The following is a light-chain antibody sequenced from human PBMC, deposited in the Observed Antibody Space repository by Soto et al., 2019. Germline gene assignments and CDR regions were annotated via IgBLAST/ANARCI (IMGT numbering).Light chain of an antibody. J-gene: IGKJ4*01. CDR2: GAS. V-gene: IGKV3-15*01. CDR3: QQYHDWPPLT. CDR1: QSVSGK. Sequence: EIVMTQSPATLSVYPGERATLSCRASQSVSGKLAWYQQKPGQAPRLLIYGASTRATGIPARFSGSGSGTEFTLTISSLQSEDFAVYYCQQYHDWPPLTFGGGSKVEI.